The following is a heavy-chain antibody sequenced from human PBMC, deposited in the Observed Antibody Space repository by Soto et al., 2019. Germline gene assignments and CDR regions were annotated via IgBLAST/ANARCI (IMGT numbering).Heavy chain of an antibody. J-gene: IGHJ3*02. Sequence: ASVKVSCKASGYTFTGYYMHWVRQAPGQGLEWMGWINPNSGGTNYAQKFQGWVTMTRDTSISTAYMELSRLRSDDTAVYYCAGGGGRQQLAKGAFNIWGQGTMVTVS. CDR2: INPNSGGT. V-gene: IGHV1-2*04. CDR1: GYTFTGYY. D-gene: IGHD6-13*01. CDR3: AGGGGRQQLAKGAFNI.